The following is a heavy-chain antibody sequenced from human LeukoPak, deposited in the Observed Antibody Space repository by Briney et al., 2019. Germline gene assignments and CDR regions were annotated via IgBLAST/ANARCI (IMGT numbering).Heavy chain of an antibody. CDR3: ARDNRYFDPSIFYYNGMDV. Sequence: SETLSLTCTVSGGSISSGDYYWSWIRQPPGKGLEWIGYIYYSGSTYYNPSLKSRVTISVDTSKNQFSLKVSSVTAADTAVYYCARDNRYFDPSIFYYNGMDVWGQGTTVTVSS. CDR1: GGSISSGDYY. CDR2: IYYSGST. V-gene: IGHV4-30-4*08. J-gene: IGHJ6*02. D-gene: IGHD3-9*01.